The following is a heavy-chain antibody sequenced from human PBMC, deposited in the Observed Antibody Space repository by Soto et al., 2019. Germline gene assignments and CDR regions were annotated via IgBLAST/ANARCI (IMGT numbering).Heavy chain of an antibody. Sequence: ASVKVSCKASGYTFTSYDINWVRQATGQGLEWMGWMNPNSGNTGYAQKFQGRVTMTRNTSISTAYMELSSLRSEDTAVYYCARVPRRYSGYDFDYSGQGTLVTVSS. CDR2: MNPNSGNT. D-gene: IGHD5-12*01. CDR3: ARVPRRYSGYDFDY. J-gene: IGHJ4*02. V-gene: IGHV1-8*01. CDR1: GYTFTSYD.